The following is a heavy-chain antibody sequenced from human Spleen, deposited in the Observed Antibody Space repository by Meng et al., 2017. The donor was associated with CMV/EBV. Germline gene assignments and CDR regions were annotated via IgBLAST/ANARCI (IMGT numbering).Heavy chain of an antibody. CDR1: GFTFSRYA. Sequence: GESLKIFCVASGFTFSRYAVHWVRQAPGKGLEWVAVTSYDGSYKYYADSVKGRFTISRDNSKNTLYLQMNSLRAEDTAVYYCARDPSMVVANYYYNGMDVWGQGTTVTVSS. D-gene: IGHD2-15*01. CDR2: TSYDGSYK. J-gene: IGHJ6*02. V-gene: IGHV3-30*04. CDR3: ARDPSMVVANYYYNGMDV.